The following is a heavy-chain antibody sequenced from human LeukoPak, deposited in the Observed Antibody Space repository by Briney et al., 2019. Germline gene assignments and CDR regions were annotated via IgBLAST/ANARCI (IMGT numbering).Heavy chain of an antibody. CDR2: INQDGGEK. J-gene: IGHJ4*02. CDR1: GFTFSSYW. V-gene: IGHV3-7*01. CDR3: ARDRVSMIVPVPYDY. D-gene: IGHD3-22*01. Sequence: GGSLRLSCAASGFTFSSYWMSWVRQAPGMGLEWVAHINQDGGEKYFVDSVKGRFTISRDNAKNSLYLQMNSLRAEDTAVYYCARDRVSMIVPVPYDYWGQGTLVTVSS.